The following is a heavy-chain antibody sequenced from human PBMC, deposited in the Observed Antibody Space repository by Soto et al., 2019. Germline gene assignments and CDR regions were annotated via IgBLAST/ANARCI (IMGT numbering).Heavy chain of an antibody. CDR1: GFNFSDFY. Sequence: PGGSLRLSCAASGFNFSDFYISWIRQAPGKGLEWVSFISGTGETIYYADSVKGRFTISRDNAKNSLYLQMNSLRAEDTAVYYCARVRSLSYGGTLGYWGQGTLVTVSS. CDR3: ARVRSLSYGGTLGY. V-gene: IGHV3-11*04. J-gene: IGHJ4*02. CDR2: ISGTGETI. D-gene: IGHD1-7*01.